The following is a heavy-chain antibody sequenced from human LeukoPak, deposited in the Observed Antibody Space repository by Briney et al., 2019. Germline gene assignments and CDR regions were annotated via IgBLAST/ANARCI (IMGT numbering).Heavy chain of an antibody. Sequence: GGSLRLSCAASGFTFSSYSMNWVCQAPGKGLEWVSSISSSSSYIYYADSVKGRFTISRDNAKNSLYLQMNSLRAEDTAVYYCARSIAAAGTLIQHWGQGTLVTVSS. CDR3: ARSIAAAGTLIQH. D-gene: IGHD6-13*01. J-gene: IGHJ1*01. CDR2: ISSSSSYI. CDR1: GFTFSSYS. V-gene: IGHV3-21*01.